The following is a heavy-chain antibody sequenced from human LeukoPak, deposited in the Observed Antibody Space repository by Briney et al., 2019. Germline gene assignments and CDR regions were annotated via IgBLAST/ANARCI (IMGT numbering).Heavy chain of an antibody. Sequence: GGSLRLSCAASGFTFSSYSMNWVRQAPGKGLEWVSYISSSSSTIYYADSVKGRFTISRDNAKNSLYLQMNSLRAEDTAVYYCARDVDTEYFDYWGQGTLVTVSS. J-gene: IGHJ4*02. V-gene: IGHV3-48*04. CDR2: ISSSSSTI. CDR3: ARDVDTEYFDY. CDR1: GFTFSSYS. D-gene: IGHD5-18*01.